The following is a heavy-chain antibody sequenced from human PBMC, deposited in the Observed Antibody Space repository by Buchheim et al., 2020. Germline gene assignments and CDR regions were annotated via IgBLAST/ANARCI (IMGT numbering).Heavy chain of an antibody. CDR1: GFSFSRYW. CDR3: AREASGNYQPFDY. D-gene: IGHD4-23*01. V-gene: IGHV3-74*01. J-gene: IGHJ4*02. Sequence: EVQLVESGGGLVQPGGSLRLSCAASGFSFSRYWMHWVRQAPGKGLVWVSLITNDGASTSYADSVKGRFTISRDNANNRLFLQVNSLRAEDTAVYYCAREASGNYQPFDYWGQGTL. CDR2: ITNDGAST.